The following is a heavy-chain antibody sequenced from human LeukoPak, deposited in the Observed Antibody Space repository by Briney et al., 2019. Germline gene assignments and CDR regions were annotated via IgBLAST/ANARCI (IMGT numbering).Heavy chain of an antibody. CDR1: RGALSGDY. V-gene: IGHV4-59*01. D-gene: IGHD1-26*01. Sequence: SETLSLTCTLSRGALSGDYCTCIRQPPGKGLEWIGYIYYSGSTNYNPSLKRRVTISVDTSKNQLSLRLSSVTAADTDVYYCARESSGSTGHDYWGQGTLVTVSS. J-gene: IGHJ4*02. CDR2: IYYSGST. CDR3: ARESSGSTGHDY.